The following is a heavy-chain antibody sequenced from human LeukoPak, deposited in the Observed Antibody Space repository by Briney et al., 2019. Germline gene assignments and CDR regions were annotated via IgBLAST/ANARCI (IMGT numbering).Heavy chain of an antibody. CDR3: ARGRDGYNLDYFDY. V-gene: IGHV4-34*01. D-gene: IGHD5-24*01. J-gene: IGHJ4*02. Sequence: SETLSLTCAVYGGSFSGYYWSWIRQPPGKGLEWIGEINHSGSTNYNPSLKSRVTISVDTSKNQFSLKLSSVTAADTAVYYCARGRDGYNLDYFDYWGQGTLVTVSS. CDR2: INHSGST. CDR1: GGSFSGYY.